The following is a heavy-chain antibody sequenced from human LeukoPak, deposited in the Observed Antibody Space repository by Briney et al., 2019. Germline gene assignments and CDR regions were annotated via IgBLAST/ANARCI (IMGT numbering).Heavy chain of an antibody. CDR3: ARVGSGWSFDY. D-gene: IGHD6-19*01. J-gene: IGHJ4*02. CDR2: IQTSGST. Sequence: MSSETLSLTCTVSGGSISSYYWSWLRQPAGRGLEWIGRIQTSGSTNYNPSLKSRVTMSVDTSKNKFSLKVNSVTAADTAVYYCARVGSGWSFDYWGQGTLVTVSS. CDR1: GGSISSYY. V-gene: IGHV4-4*07.